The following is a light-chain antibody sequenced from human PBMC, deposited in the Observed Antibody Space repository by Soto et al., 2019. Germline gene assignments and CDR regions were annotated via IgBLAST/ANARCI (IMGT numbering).Light chain of an antibody. Sequence: EIVLTQSPGTLSLSPGERATLSCRASQNISSSYLAWYQQKPGQAPRLLIYGASSRATGIPDRFSGSGSGTDFTLTISRLEPEDFAVYYCQQYGSSPLTFGGGTKVDIK. CDR1: QNISSSY. CDR3: QQYGSSPLT. V-gene: IGKV3-20*01. J-gene: IGKJ4*01. CDR2: GAS.